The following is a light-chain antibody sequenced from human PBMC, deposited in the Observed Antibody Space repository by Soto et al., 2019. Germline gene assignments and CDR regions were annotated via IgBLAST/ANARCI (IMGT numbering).Light chain of an antibody. CDR1: QSVSNNY. Sequence: EIVLTQSPGTLTLPPGERATLSCRASQSVSNNYLAWYQQKRGQAPRLLMSGASNRATGIPDRFSGSGSGTDFTLTISRLEPEDFAVYYCQQYCSSPVTFGPGTKVDIK. CDR3: QQYCSSPVT. CDR2: GAS. J-gene: IGKJ3*01. V-gene: IGKV3-20*01.